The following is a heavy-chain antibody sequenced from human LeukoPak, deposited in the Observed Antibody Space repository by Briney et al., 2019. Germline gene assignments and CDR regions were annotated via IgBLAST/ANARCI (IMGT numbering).Heavy chain of an antibody. CDR2: VHYSEST. CDR1: GGSISSSSYF. V-gene: IGHV4-39*01. CDR3: ARQLYVSGSYYAPMDV. D-gene: IGHD3-10*01. Sequence: SETLPLTCSVSGGSISSSSYFWGWIRQPPGKGLEWIASVHYSESTYYNPSLKSRVTIFIDTSKNQFSLKLSSVTAADTAVYFCARQLYVSGSYYAPMDVWGKGTTVTISS. J-gene: IGHJ6*03.